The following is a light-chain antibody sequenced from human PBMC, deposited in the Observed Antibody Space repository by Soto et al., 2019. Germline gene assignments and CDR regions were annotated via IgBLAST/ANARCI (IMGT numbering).Light chain of an antibody. J-gene: IGLJ1*01. V-gene: IGLV2-8*01. CDR3: ASYAGRDTYV. CDR2: EVS. CDR1: SSDVGGYNY. Sequence: QSALTQPPSASGSLGQSVTISCTGTSSDVGGYNYVSWYQQHPGKAPKLMIFEVSKRPSGVPDRFSGSKSGNTASLTVSGLRAEDDGDYYCASYAGRDTYVFGTGTKVTVL.